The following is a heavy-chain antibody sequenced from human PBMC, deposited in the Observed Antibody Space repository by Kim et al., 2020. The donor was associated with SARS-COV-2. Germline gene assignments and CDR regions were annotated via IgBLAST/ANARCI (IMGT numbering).Heavy chain of an antibody. J-gene: IGHJ6*01. Sequence: SGPTLVNPTQTLTLTSTFSGFSFTTGGVGVTWVRQPPGKALEWLALIYGNDLKWYNPSLKSRLTIAKGTFRNQVALTLTNMGPVDTGTYFCAHDSPGLYG. CDR2: IYGNDLK. CDR1: GFSFTTGGVG. V-gene: IGHV2-5*01. CDR3: AHDSPGLYG.